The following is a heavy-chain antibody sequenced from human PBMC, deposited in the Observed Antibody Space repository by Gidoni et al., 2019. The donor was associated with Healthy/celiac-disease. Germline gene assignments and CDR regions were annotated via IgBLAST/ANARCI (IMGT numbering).Heavy chain of an antibody. CDR3: AKDEGNWNRDFDY. CDR2: ISGSGGST. D-gene: IGHD1-20*01. J-gene: IGHJ4*02. Sequence: EVQLLESGGGLVQPGGSLRLSCAASGFTFSSYAMSWVRQAPGKGLGWVSAISGSGGSTYYADSVKGRCTISRDNSKNTLYLQMNSLRAEDTAVYYCAKDEGNWNRDFDYWGQGTLVTVSS. V-gene: IGHV3-23*01. CDR1: GFTFSSYA.